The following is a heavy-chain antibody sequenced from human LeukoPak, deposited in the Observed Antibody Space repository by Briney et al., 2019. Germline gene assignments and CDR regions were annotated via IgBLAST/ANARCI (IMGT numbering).Heavy chain of an antibody. CDR2: ISAFSGDP. CDR1: GYNIDNFG. J-gene: IGHJ4*01. V-gene: IGHV1-18*01. CDR3: ARYDADVLFGYYYFDY. D-gene: IGHD3-9*01. Sequence: ASVKVSCKPSGYNIDNFGISWVGQAPGQGREWMGWISAFSGDPNYARKFQGRVTLTAAYMELRNLRSDDTAVYYCARYDADVLFGYYYFDYWGQGTLVTVSS.